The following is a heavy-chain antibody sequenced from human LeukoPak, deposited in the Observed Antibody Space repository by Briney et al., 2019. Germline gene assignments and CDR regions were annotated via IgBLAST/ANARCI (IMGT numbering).Heavy chain of an antibody. D-gene: IGHD1-1*01. Sequence: GGTLRLSCAASGFTFSSYGMSWVRQAPGKGLEWVSYISSSGSTIYYADSVKGRFTISRDNAKNSLYLQMNSLRAEDTAVYYCARALLGSNWKIYDYWGQGTLVTVSS. J-gene: IGHJ4*02. V-gene: IGHV3-48*04. CDR1: GFTFSSYG. CDR3: ARALLGSNWKIYDY. CDR2: ISSSGSTI.